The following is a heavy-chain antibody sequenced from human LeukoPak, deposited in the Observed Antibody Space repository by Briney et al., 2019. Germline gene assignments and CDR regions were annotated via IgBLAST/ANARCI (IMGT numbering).Heavy chain of an antibody. CDR3: ATPKSGYYPSPVGY. CDR2: IYYSGST. J-gene: IGHJ4*02. V-gene: IGHV4-59*08. Sequence: SSETLSLTCTVSGGSISSYYWSWIRQPPGKGLEWIGYIYYSGSTNYNPSLKSRVTISVDTSKNQFSLKLSSVTAADTAVYYCATPKSGYYPSPVGYWGQGTLVTVSS. CDR1: GGSISSYY. D-gene: IGHD3-3*01.